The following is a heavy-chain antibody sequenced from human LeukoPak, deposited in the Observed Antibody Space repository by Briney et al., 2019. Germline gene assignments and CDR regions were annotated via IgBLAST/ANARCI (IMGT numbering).Heavy chain of an antibody. CDR1: GGSFGGYY. J-gene: IGHJ5*02. D-gene: IGHD6-13*01. CDR2: INHSGST. Sequence: SETLSLTCAVYGGSFGGYYWSWIRQPPGKGLEWIGEINHSGSTNYNPSLKSRVTISVDTSKNQFSLKLSSVTAADTAVYYCARHRGIAAAGWYNWFDPWGQGTLVTVSS. CDR3: ARHRGIAAAGWYNWFDP. V-gene: IGHV4-34*01.